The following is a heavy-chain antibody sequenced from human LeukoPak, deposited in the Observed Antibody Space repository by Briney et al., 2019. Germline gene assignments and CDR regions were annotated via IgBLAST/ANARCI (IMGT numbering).Heavy chain of an antibody. CDR3: ARRSIVVVPAPRPAYYYYMDV. Sequence: ASVKVSCKASGYAFTSYGISWVRQAPGQGLEWMGWISAYNGNTNYAQKLQGRVTMTTDTSTSTAYMELRSLRSDDTAVYYCARRSIVVVPAPRPAYYYYMDVWGKGTTVTISS. CDR2: ISAYNGNT. V-gene: IGHV1-18*01. CDR1: GYAFTSYG. D-gene: IGHD2-2*01. J-gene: IGHJ6*03.